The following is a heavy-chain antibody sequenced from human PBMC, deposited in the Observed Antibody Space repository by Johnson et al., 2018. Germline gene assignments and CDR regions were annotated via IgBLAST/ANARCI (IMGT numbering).Heavy chain of an antibody. J-gene: IGHJ1*01. Sequence: VQLVESGGGLAQPGGSLRLSCAASGFTFSSYAMSWVRQAPGKGLEWVSAISGSGAATYYADSVKGRFTISRDNSKNTLFLQMNSLRAEDTAIYYCAKDRKYWRGGSCYLTAFQNWGQGTLVTVSS. CDR2: ISGSGAAT. V-gene: IGHV3-23*04. CDR1: GFTFSSYA. CDR3: AKDRKYWRGGSCYLTAFQN. D-gene: IGHD2-15*01.